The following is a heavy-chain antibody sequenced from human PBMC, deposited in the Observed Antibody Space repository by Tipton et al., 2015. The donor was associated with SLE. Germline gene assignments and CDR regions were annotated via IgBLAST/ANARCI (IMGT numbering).Heavy chain of an antibody. J-gene: IGHJ2*01. CDR1: GVPISNYY. D-gene: IGHD7-27*01. V-gene: IGHV4-59*06. CDR2: IYYSGST. CDR3: ARLSGDSTWYVDL. Sequence: GLVKPSETLSLTCTVSGVPISNYYRSWIRQPPGKGLEWIGYIYYSGSTYYNPSLKSRVTISVDTSKNQFSLKLSSVTAADTAVYYCARLSGDSTWYVDLWGRGTLVTVSS.